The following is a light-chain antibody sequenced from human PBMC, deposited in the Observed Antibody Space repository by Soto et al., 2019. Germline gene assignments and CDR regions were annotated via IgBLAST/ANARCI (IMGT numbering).Light chain of an antibody. J-gene: IGKJ3*01. Sequence: DFQMTQSPSSLSASVGDTVTITYRASQDIGTFLNWYQQKPGKAPKLLIYAASDLLSGVSSRFSGSGSGTDFTLTISSLPPEDFATYYCQQSYSTPQITFGPGTKVDMK. V-gene: IGKV1-39*01. CDR3: QQSYSTPQIT. CDR2: AAS. CDR1: QDIGTF.